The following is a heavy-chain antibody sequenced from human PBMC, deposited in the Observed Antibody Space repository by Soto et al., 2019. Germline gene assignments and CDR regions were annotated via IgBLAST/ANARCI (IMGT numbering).Heavy chain of an antibody. D-gene: IGHD3-9*01. CDR3: ARDWEAEPDTFYYYGMDV. J-gene: IGHJ6*02. CDR1: GGSVSSGSYY. Sequence: KTSETLSLTCTVSGGSVSSGSYYWSWIRQPPGKGLEWIGYIYYSGSTNYNPSLKSRVTISVDTSKNQFSLKLSSVTAADTAVYYSARDWEAEPDTFYYYGMDVWGQGTTVTVSS. V-gene: IGHV4-61*01. CDR2: IYYSGST.